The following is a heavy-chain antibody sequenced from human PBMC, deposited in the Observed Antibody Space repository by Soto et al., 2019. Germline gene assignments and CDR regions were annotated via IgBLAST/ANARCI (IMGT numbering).Heavy chain of an antibody. V-gene: IGHV3-33*01. D-gene: IGHD3-22*01. J-gene: IGHJ4*02. CDR1: GFTFSSYG. CDR3: ARDFYYDSSGYSTGFGY. Sequence: GGSLRLSCAASGFTFSSYGMHWVRQAPGKGLEWVAVIWYDGSNKYYADSVKGRFTISRDNSKNTLYLQMNSLRAEDTTVYYCARDFYYDSSGYSTGFGYWGQGTLVTVSS. CDR2: IWYDGSNK.